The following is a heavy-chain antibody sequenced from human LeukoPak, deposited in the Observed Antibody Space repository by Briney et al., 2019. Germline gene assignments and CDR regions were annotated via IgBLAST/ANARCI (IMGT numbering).Heavy chain of an antibody. Sequence: GGSLRLSCAASGFTYSSYSMNWVRQAPGKGPEWVANIQQDGSEVYYVDSVKGRFTISRDNAKNSLYLQMDSLRAEDTAVYYCARDKVVGATYFDYWGQGTLVTVSS. V-gene: IGHV3-7*01. D-gene: IGHD1-26*01. CDR2: IQQDGSEV. J-gene: IGHJ4*02. CDR3: ARDKVVGATYFDY. CDR1: GFTYSSYS.